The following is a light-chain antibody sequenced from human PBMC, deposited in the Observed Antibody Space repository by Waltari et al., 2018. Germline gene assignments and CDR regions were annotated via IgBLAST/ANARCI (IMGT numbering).Light chain of an antibody. V-gene: IGLV2-14*03. Sequence: QSALTQPASVSGSPGQSTTISCTGTSSDVGGFYYVSRYQQHPAKAPKLMTYDVSNRPSGVSNLFSVSTSGNTASRTISGLQAEDEADYYCSSYTSRSTVVFGGGTKLTVL. J-gene: IGLJ2*01. CDR3: SSYTSRSTVV. CDR1: SSDVGGFYY. CDR2: DVS.